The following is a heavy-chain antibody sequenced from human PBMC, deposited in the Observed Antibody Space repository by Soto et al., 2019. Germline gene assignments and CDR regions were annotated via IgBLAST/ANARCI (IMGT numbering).Heavy chain of an antibody. J-gene: IGHJ4*02. CDR2: ISGSGGST. CDR1: GFTFSSYA. D-gene: IGHD3-3*01. Sequence: EVQLLESGGGLVQPGGSLRLSCAASGFTFSSYAMSWVRQAPGKGLEWVSAISGSGGSTYYADSVKGRFTISRDNSKNTXYXXMNSLRAEDTAVYYCAKRNRGSFTIFGVVINPNDYWGQGTLVTVSS. V-gene: IGHV3-23*01. CDR3: AKRNRGSFTIFGVVINPNDY.